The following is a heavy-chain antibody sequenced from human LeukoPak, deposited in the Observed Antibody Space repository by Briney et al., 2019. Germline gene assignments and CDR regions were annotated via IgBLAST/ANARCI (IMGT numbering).Heavy chain of an antibody. D-gene: IGHD3-10*01. CDR2: ISSSSSYI. J-gene: IGHJ3*02. CDR3: ARDRPVLYYYGSGRSDVPDAFDI. CDR1: GFTFSSYS. Sequence: GGSLRLSCAASGFTFSSYSMNWVRQAPGKGLEWVSSISSSSSYIYYADSVKGRFTISRDNAKNSLYLQMNSLRAEDTAVYYCARDRPVLYYYGSGRSDVPDAFDIWGQGTMVTVSS. V-gene: IGHV3-21*01.